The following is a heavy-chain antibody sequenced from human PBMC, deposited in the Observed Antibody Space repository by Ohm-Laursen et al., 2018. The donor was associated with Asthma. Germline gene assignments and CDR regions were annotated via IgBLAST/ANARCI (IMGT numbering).Heavy chain of an antibody. CDR1: GGSISSGGYY. V-gene: IGHV4-31*11. CDR3: ARDMIGPGAFDI. CDR2: IYYSGST. J-gene: IGHJ3*02. Sequence: SQTLSLTCAVSGGSISSGGYYWSWIRQHPGKGLEWIGYIYYSGSTYYNPSLKSRVTISVDTSKNQFSLKLSSVTAADTAVYYCARDMIGPGAFDIWGQGTMVTVSS. D-gene: IGHD3-22*01.